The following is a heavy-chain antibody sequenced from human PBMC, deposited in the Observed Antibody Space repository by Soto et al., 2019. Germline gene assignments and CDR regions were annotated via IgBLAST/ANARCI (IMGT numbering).Heavy chain of an antibody. Sequence: PGGSLRLSCAASGFTFGRDWMHWVRQAPGKGLVWVSRVNSDGSTINYADSVKGRFTISRDNAKNTLYLQMNSLRVDDTAKYYCVRWPEYWGQGTLVTVSS. J-gene: IGHJ4*01. V-gene: IGHV3-74*01. CDR2: VNSDGSTI. D-gene: IGHD2-15*01. CDR1: GFTFGRDW. CDR3: VRWPEY.